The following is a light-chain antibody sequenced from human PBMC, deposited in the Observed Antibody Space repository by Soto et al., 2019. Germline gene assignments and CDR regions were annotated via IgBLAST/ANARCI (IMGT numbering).Light chain of an antibody. J-gene: IGKJ1*01. V-gene: IGKV3-15*01. CDR1: QGISRK. CDR2: GAS. CDR3: QQYNNWPQT. Sequence: EIVLTQSPATLSLSPGERATLSCRASQGISRKVAWYQHKPGQAPRLLIYGASTRAPGTPARFSGSGSGTEFTLTISSLQSEDFAVYHCQQYNNWPQTFGQGTKVDIK.